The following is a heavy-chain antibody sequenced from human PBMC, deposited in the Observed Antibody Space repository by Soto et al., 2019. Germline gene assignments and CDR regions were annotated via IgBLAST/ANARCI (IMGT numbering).Heavy chain of an antibody. J-gene: IGHJ4*02. CDR2: INHSGST. V-gene: IGHV4-34*01. CDR3: ARRPTGGIEDY. CDR1: GGSFSGYY. Sequence: PSETLSLTCAVYGGSFSGYYWSWIRQPPGKGLEWIGEINHSGSTNYNPSLKSRVTISVDTSKNQFSLKLSSVTAADTAVYYCARRPTGGIEDYWGQGTLVTVSS. D-gene: IGHD3-16*01.